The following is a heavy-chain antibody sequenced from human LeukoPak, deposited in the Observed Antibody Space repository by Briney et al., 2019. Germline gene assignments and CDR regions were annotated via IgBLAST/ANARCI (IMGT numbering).Heavy chain of an antibody. J-gene: IGHJ6*03. Sequence: SETLSLTCTVSGGSISSGDYYWSWIRQPPGKGREWIGYIYYSRSTYYNPSLKSRVTISVDTSKNQFSLKLSSVTAADTAVYYCARAPGIPAESYYYYMDVWGKGTTVTVSS. CDR3: ARAPGIPAESYYYYMDV. CDR1: GGSISSGDYY. V-gene: IGHV4-30-4*08. D-gene: IGHD2-2*01. CDR2: IYYSRST.